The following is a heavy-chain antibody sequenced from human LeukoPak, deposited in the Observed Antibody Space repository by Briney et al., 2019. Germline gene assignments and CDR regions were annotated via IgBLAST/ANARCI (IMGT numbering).Heavy chain of an antibody. CDR2: INHDGSST. J-gene: IGHJ4*02. CDR3: ARGGGYSYGSFDH. D-gene: IGHD5-18*01. Sequence: GGSLRLSCAASGIIFSNYWMHWVRQAPGKGLVWVSRINHDGSSTSYADSVKGRFTISRDNAKNTLYLQMNSLRAEDTAVYYCARGGGYSYGSFDHWGQGTLVTVSS. V-gene: IGHV3-74*01. CDR1: GIIFSNYW.